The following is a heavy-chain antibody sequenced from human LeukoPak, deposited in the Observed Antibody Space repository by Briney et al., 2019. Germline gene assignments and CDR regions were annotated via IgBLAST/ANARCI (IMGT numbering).Heavy chain of an antibody. CDR3: ARDEYSYGGRTHPYYFDY. V-gene: IGHV4-39*07. CDR1: GVSISSVTYY. Sequence: SETLSLTCTVSGVSISSVTYYWRGIGQPPGKGLEWIASIYYSGSTYYNPSLKSRVTISVDTSKNPFSLKLSSVTAADTGVYYCARDEYSYGGRTHPYYFDYWGQGTLVTVSS. D-gene: IGHD5-18*01. J-gene: IGHJ4*02. CDR2: IYYSGST.